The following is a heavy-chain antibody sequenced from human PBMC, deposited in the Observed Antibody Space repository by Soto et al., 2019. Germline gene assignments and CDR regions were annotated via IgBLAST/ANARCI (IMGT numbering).Heavy chain of an antibody. CDR3: ARHLPDYNILTGPIDY. J-gene: IGHJ4*02. CDR2: IYHSGST. V-gene: IGHV4-39*01. Sequence: SETLSLTCTVSGGSISTSRYYWGWVRQHPGKGLEWIGSIYHSGSTYYNPSLRSRVTISVDTSKDQFSLKLSSVTAADTAVYYCARHLPDYNILTGPIDYWGQGTLVTVSS. D-gene: IGHD3-9*01. CDR1: GGSISTSRYY.